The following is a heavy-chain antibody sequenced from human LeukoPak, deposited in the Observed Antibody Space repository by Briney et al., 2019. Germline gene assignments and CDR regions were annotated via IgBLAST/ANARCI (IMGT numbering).Heavy chain of an antibody. Sequence: PSETLSLTCTVSGGSISSSSYYWGWIRQPPGKGLEWIGSIYYSGSTYYNPSLKSRVTISVDTSKNQFSLKLSSVTAADTAVYYCARYAVVTRGAGYWGQGTLVTVSS. D-gene: IGHD4-23*01. V-gene: IGHV4-39*01. CDR1: GGSISSSSYY. CDR3: ARYAVVTRGAGY. CDR2: IYYSGST. J-gene: IGHJ4*02.